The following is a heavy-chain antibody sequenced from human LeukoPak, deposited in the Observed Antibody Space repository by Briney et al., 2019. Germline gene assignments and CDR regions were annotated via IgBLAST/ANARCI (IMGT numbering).Heavy chain of an antibody. J-gene: IGHJ4*02. CDR2: INSDGSST. Sequence: GGSLRLSCAASGFTFSRYWIHWVRQAPGKGLVWVSRINSDGSSTSYADSVKGRFTISRDNAKNTLYLQMSSLRAEDTAVYYCVRDGWSFSDFDYWGQGTLVTVSS. CDR3: VRDGWSFSDFDY. D-gene: IGHD1-26*01. V-gene: IGHV3-74*01. CDR1: GFTFSRYW.